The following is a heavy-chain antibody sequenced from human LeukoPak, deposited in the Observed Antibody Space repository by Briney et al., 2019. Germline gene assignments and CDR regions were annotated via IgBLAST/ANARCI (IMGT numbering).Heavy chain of an antibody. D-gene: IGHD1-26*01. CDR2: ISGSGGST. CDR1: GFTVSSNY. J-gene: IGHJ4*02. Sequence: GGSLRLSCAASGFTVSSNYMSWVRQAPGKGLEWVSAISGSGGSTYYADSVKGRFTISRDNSKNTLYLQMNSLRAEDTAVYYCAIIVGGGYWGQGTLVTVSS. V-gene: IGHV3-23*01. CDR3: AIIVGGGY.